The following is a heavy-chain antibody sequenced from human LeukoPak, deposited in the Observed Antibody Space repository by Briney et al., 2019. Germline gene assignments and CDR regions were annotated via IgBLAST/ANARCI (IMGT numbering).Heavy chain of an antibody. V-gene: IGHV3-23*01. CDR3: AKALGDSYFDL. D-gene: IGHD3-16*01. J-gene: IGHJ2*01. CDR1: GFTFSSYA. Sequence: PGGSLRLSCAASGFTFSSYAMNWVRQAPGKGLEWVSGISDSGGITYYADSVKGRFTISRDNSKNTLYLQMNSLRAEDTAFYYCAKALGDSYFDLWGRGTLVTVSS. CDR2: ISDSGGIT.